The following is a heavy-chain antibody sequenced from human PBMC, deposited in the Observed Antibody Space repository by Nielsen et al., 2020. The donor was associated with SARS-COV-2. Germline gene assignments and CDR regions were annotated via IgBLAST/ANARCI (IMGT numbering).Heavy chain of an antibody. Sequence: ASVKVSCKVSGHTLTELSMHWVRQAPGKGLEWMGGFDPEDGETIYAQKFQGRVTMTEDTSTDTAYMELSSLRSEDTAVYYCATSYSITGRVAPDYWGQGTLVTVSS. J-gene: IGHJ4*02. V-gene: IGHV1-24*01. CDR1: GHTLTELS. D-gene: IGHD1-20*01. CDR3: ATSYSITGRVAPDY. CDR2: FDPEDGET.